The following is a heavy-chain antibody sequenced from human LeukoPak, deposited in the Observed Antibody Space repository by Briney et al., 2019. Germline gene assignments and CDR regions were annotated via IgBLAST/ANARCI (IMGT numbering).Heavy chain of an antibody. J-gene: IGHJ5*02. V-gene: IGHV4-38-2*02. D-gene: IGHD5-24*01. CDR1: DYSISSSYY. CDR3: ARDRLQLQS. CDR2: IYHSGST. Sequence: PSETLSLTCTVSDYSISSSYYWGWIRQPPGKGLEWFGIIYHSGSTYYNPSLKSRVTISVDTSRNQFSLKLNSVTAADTAVYYCARDRLQLQSWGQGTLVTVSS.